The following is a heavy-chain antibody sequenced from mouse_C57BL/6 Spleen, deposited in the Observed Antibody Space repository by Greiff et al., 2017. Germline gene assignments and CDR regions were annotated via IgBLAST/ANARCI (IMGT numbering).Heavy chain of an antibody. CDR2: IDPETGGT. CDR3: TRSDYYGSSGAPGY. CDR1: GYTFTDYE. Sequence: VQLQQSGAELVRPGASVTLSCKASGYTFTDYEMHWVKQTPVHGLEWIGAIDPETGGTAYNQKFKGKAILTADKSSSTAYMELRSLTSEDSAVYYCTRSDYYGSSGAPGYWGQGTTLTVSS. V-gene: IGHV1-15*01. J-gene: IGHJ2*01. D-gene: IGHD1-1*01.